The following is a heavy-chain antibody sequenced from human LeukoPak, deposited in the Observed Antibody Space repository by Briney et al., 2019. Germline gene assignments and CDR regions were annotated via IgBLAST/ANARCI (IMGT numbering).Heavy chain of an antibody. D-gene: IGHD2-15*01. Sequence: GGSLRLSCAASGFTVSSNYMSWVRQAPGKGLEWVSVIYSGGSTYYADSVKGRFTISRDNSKNTLYLQMNSLRAEDTAVYYCASARVARALTSPLDYWGQGTLVTVSS. CDR3: ASARVARALTSPLDY. J-gene: IGHJ4*02. V-gene: IGHV3-53*01. CDR1: GFTVSSNY. CDR2: IYSGGST.